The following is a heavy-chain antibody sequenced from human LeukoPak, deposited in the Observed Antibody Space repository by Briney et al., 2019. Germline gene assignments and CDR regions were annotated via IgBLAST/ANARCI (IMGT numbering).Heavy chain of an antibody. CDR1: GGTFSSYA. Sequence: GASVKVSCKASGGTFSSYAISWVRQAPGQGLEWMGRIIPILGIANYAQKFQGRVTITADKSTSTAYMELSSLRSEDTAVYYCARDAPYGSGSYPLDYWGQGTLVTVSS. V-gene: IGHV1-69*04. CDR2: IIPILGIA. CDR3: ARDAPYGSGSYPLDY. D-gene: IGHD3-10*01. J-gene: IGHJ4*02.